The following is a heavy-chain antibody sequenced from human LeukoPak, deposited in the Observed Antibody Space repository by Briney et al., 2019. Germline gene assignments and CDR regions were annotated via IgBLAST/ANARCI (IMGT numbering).Heavy chain of an antibody. V-gene: IGHV4-4*07. CDR2: IYTSGIT. J-gene: IGHJ4*02. CDR1: GASISSYY. CDR3: ATSQAAASSFGY. D-gene: IGHD6-13*01. Sequence: PSQTLSLTCTVSGASISSYYWSWIRQPAGKGLEWIGRIYTSGITNCNPSLESRVTMSVDTSKNQFSLKLRSVTAADTAVYYCATSQAAASSFGYWGQGTLVTVSS.